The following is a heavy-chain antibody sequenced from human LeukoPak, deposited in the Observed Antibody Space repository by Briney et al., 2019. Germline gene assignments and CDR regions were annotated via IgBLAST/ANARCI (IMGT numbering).Heavy chain of an antibody. J-gene: IGHJ4*02. CDR1: GYTFTGYY. CDR3: ARSSLYGSGSYHNDY. D-gene: IGHD3-10*01. Sequence: VASVKVSCKASGYTFTGYYMHWVRQAPGQGLEWMGRVNPNTGGTNYAQKFQGRVTMTRDTSISTAYMELSTLRSDDTAVYYCARSSLYGSGSYHNDYWGQGTLVTVSS. V-gene: IGHV1-2*06. CDR2: VNPNTGGT.